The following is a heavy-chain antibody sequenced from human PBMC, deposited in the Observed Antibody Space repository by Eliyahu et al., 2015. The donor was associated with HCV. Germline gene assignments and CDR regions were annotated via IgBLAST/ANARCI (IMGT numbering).Heavy chain of an antibody. D-gene: IGHD2-2*01. J-gene: IGHJ5*02. Sequence: QVQLQESGPGLVKPSETLSLTCTVSGYSISSGYYWGWIRQPPGKGLEWIGSIYHSGSTYYNPSLKSRVTISVDTSKNQFSLKLSSVTAADTAVYYCARTPATNWFDPWGQGTLVTVSS. CDR3: ARTPATNWFDP. CDR2: IYHSGST. V-gene: IGHV4-38-2*02. CDR1: GYSISSGYY.